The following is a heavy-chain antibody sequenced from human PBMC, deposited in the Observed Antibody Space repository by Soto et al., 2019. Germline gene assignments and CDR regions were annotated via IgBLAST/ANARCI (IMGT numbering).Heavy chain of an antibody. CDR3: ARDPILQWLGPRMGLDP. CDR2: IYHSGST. Sequence: PSETLSLTCAVSGDSISRGYHWWSWVRQPPGKGLEWIGEIYHSGSTNYNPSLKSRVTISVDKSKNQFSLKLSSVTAADTAVYYCARDPILQWLGPRMGLDPWGQGTLGTVAS. D-gene: IGHD6-19*01. V-gene: IGHV4-4*02. J-gene: IGHJ5*02. CDR1: GDSISRGYHW.